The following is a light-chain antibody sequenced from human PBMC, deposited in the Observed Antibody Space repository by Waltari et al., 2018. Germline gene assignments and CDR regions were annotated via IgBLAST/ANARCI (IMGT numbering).Light chain of an antibody. J-gene: IGKJ1*01. CDR1: QGVRRS. Sequence: EIVLTQSPGTLSLSPGERAPLSCRASQGVRRSLAWYQQKRGRAPSLLIYATSTRATGIPDRFSGSGSGTDFSLTISRLEPEDFAVYYCQHYVRLPVTFGLGTKVEIK. V-gene: IGKV3-20*01. CDR3: QHYVRLPVT. CDR2: ATS.